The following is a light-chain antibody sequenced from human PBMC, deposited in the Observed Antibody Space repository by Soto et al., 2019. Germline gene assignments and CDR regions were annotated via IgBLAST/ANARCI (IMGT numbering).Light chain of an antibody. CDR1: QSIRSY. V-gene: IGKV1-39*01. CDR3: RQSYTTPYT. Sequence: DIQMTQSPSSLSASVGDRVTITCRASQSIRSYLNWYHQKPGKTPQLLIYGASNLQSGAPSMFTGSGSGTHFTLTISSLQPEDFATYYCRQSYTTPYTFGQGTKLEIK. CDR2: GAS. J-gene: IGKJ2*01.